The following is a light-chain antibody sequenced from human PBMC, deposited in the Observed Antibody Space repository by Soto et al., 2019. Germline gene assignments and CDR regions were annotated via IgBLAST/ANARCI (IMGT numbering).Light chain of an antibody. J-gene: IGLJ1*01. CDR1: NSDIGRYNF. Sequence: QSVLTQPASVSGSAGQSISISCTGTNSDIGRYNFVSWYQQRPGQAPQLLIFDVSNRPSGISDRFSGSKSGTTASLTISGFYADAVADYYCTAYTCTSARFVF. V-gene: IGLV2-14*01. CDR3: TAYTCTSARFV. CDR2: DVS.